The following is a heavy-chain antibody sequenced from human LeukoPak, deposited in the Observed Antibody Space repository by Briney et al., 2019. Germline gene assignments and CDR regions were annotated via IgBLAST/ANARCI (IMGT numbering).Heavy chain of an antibody. CDR1: GFTFSNYA. Sequence: GGSLSLSCAATGFTFSNYAIHCGRQAQDKGREWVAFISDDGSRQHYADSVKGRFTISRDNSKNTLNLQMNSLRAEDTAVYYCVKDRTGTYTLDYWGQGTLVTVSS. CDR3: VKDRTGTYTLDY. J-gene: IGHJ4*02. CDR2: ISDDGSRQ. V-gene: IGHV3-30-3*01. D-gene: IGHD3-10*01.